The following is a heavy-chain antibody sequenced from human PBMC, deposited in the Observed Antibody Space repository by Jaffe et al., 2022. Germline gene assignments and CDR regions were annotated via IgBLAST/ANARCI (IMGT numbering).Heavy chain of an antibody. CDR3: ARDLYARIPEVDCSTTNCYAGWFDP. Sequence: QVQLQESGPGLVKPSETLSLTCTVSGGSISSYFWSWIRQPPGKGLEWIGYIYYSGSTNYNPSLKSRVTISLDTSKNQFSLNLSSVTAADTAVYYCARDLYARIPEVDCSTTNCYAGWFDPWGQGTLVTVSS. D-gene: IGHD2-2*01. J-gene: IGHJ5*02. CDR2: IYYSGST. CDR1: GGSISSYF. V-gene: IGHV4-59*01.